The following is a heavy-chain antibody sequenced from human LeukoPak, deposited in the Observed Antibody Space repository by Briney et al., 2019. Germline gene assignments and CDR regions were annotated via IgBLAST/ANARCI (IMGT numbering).Heavy chain of an antibody. J-gene: IGHJ4*02. D-gene: IGHD3-22*01. V-gene: IGHV3-23*01. Sequence: GGSLRLSCAVSGITLSNYVMSWVRQAPGKGLEWVAGISDSGGRTNYADSVKGRFTISRDNPKNTLYLQMNSLRAEDTAVYFCAKRGVVIRVILVGFHKEAYYFDSWGQGALVTVSS. CDR3: AKRGVVIRVILVGFHKEAYYFDS. CDR2: ISDSGGRT. CDR1: GITLSNYV.